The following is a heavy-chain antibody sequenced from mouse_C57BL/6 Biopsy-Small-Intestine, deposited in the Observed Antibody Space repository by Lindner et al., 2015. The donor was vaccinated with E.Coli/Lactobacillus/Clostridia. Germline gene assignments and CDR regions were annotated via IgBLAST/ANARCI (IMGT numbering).Heavy chain of an antibody. CDR2: INPSAGGT. V-gene: IGHV1-42*01. J-gene: IGHJ3*01. CDR3: ARIFDNGTSYKAWFAY. D-gene: IGHD1-1*01. CDR1: GYSFTGYY. Sequence: VQLQESGPELVKPGASVKISCKTSGYSFTGYYMNWVKQSPEKSLEWIGEINPSAGGTIHNQKFKGKATMTVDKSSNTAYMELKSLTSDDSAVYYCARIFDNGTSYKAWFAYWGQGTLVTVSA.